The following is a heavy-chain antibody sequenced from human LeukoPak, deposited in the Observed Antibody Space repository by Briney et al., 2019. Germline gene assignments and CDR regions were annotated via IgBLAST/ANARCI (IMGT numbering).Heavy chain of an antibody. D-gene: IGHD2-15*01. CDR1: GFTFSSYV. J-gene: IGHJ4*02. V-gene: IGHV3-23*01. CDR2: ISGSGGST. Sequence: GGSLRLSCAASGFTFSSYVMSWVRQAPGKGLEWVSAISGSGGSTYYADSVKGRFTISRDNSKNTLYLQMNSLRAEDTAVYYCAKIQNRYCSGGSCFDYFDYWGQGTLVTVSS. CDR3: AKIQNRYCSGGSCFDYFDY.